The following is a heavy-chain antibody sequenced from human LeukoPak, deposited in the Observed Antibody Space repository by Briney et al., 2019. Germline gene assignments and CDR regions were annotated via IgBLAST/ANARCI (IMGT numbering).Heavy chain of an antibody. J-gene: IGHJ3*02. Sequence: GGSLRLSCAASGFTFTNAWMSWVRQAPGKGLEWVGRIKSKTDGGTTDYAAPVKGRFTFSRDDSKNTLYLQMNSLKTDDTAVYYCTTAITMTLGAFDIWGHGTMVTVSS. CDR3: TTAITMTLGAFDI. CDR2: IKSKTDGGTT. V-gene: IGHV3-15*01. CDR1: GFTFTNAW. D-gene: IGHD3-22*01.